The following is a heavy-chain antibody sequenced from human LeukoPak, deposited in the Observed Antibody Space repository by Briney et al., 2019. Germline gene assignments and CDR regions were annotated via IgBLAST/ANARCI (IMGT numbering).Heavy chain of an antibody. Sequence: GESLKISCKGSGYRFTNYWISWVHQMPGKGLEWMGRIDPSDSYTNYSPSFQGHVTISADKSISTAYLQWSSLKASDTAMYYCARHEGYSSSAEVYWGQGTLVTVSS. CDR2: IDPSDSYT. V-gene: IGHV5-10-1*01. D-gene: IGHD6-13*01. J-gene: IGHJ4*02. CDR3: ARHEGYSSSAEVY. CDR1: GYRFTNYW.